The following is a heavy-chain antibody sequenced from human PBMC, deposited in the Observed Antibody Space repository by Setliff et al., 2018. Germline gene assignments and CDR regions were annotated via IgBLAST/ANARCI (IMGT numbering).Heavy chain of an antibody. CDR3: ARDMEGSAQHYYYGMDV. Sequence: SVKVSCKASGRTFSNYAITWVRQAPGQGLEWMGGIIPIFSTTNYAQKLQGRVTFIMDESTSTGYMELSSLRSEDTAVYYCARDMEGSAQHYYYGMDVWGQGTTVTVSS. CDR1: GRTFSNYA. D-gene: IGHD6-6*01. CDR2: IIPIFSTT. J-gene: IGHJ6*02. V-gene: IGHV1-69*05.